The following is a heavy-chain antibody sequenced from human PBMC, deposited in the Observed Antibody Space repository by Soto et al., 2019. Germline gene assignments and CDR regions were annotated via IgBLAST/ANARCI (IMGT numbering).Heavy chain of an antibody. V-gene: IGHV1-2*04. D-gene: IGHD2-21*02. CDR1: GYTFTGYY. J-gene: IGHJ4*02. CDR2: INPNRGGT. Sequence: QVQLVQSGAEVKKPGASVKVSCKASGYTFTGYYMHWVRQAPGQGLEWMGWINPNRGGTNYAQKFQGWVPMTRDTSISTAYMELSRLRSDDTAVYYCARSPGGVVTAMYYFDYWGQGTLVTVSS. CDR3: ARSPGGVVTAMYYFDY.